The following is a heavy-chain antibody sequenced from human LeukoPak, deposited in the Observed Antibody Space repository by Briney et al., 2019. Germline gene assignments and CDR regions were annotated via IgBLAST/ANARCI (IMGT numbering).Heavy chain of an antibody. CDR1: VLTFSSYS. CDR2: IRGSGGDT. D-gene: IGHD1-26*01. V-gene: IGHV3-23*01. CDR3: AKGRALVGGTTRSYDS. Sequence: PGGTLRLACAVSVLTFSSYSMSWVRQPPEKGLEWVSVIRGSGGDTFYADSVKGRFTISRDNSKNTLYLQMNSLRVEDTAVYYCAKGRALVGGTTRSYDSWGQGTLVTVSS. J-gene: IGHJ5*02.